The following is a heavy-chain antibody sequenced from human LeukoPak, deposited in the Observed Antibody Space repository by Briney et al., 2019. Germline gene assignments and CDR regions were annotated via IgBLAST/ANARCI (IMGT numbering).Heavy chain of an antibody. CDR1: GGTFSSYA. CDR3: ARLYEITMVRKSKDAFDI. Sequence: ASVKVSCKASGGTFSSYAIRWVRQAPGQGLEWMGRIIPILGIANYAQKFQGRVTITADKSTSTAYMELSSLRSEDTAVYYCARLYEITMVRKSKDAFDIWGQGTMVTVSS. D-gene: IGHD3-10*01. V-gene: IGHV1-69*04. CDR2: IIPILGIA. J-gene: IGHJ3*02.